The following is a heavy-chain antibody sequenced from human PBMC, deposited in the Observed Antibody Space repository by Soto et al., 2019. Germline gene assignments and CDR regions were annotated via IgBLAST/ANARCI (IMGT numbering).Heavy chain of an antibody. CDR3: GRMCSHTDCLCDDFDL. CDR1: GYSFTGFY. D-gene: IGHD2-15*01. V-gene: IGHV1-2*04. J-gene: IGHJ3*01. CDR2: INPNSGVT. Sequence: GASVKVSCKAAGYSFTGFYLHWMRQAPGQGLEWLGWINPNSGVTKYAEKFQGWVTMTRDTSINTAYMELSRLTSDDTAVYYCGRMCSHTDCLCDDFDLWGEGTLVTVSS.